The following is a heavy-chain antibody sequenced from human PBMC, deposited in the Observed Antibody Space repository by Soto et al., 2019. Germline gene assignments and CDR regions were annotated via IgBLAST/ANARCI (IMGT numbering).Heavy chain of an antibody. J-gene: IGHJ6*02. CDR3: ARGDCSSTSCYARGMDV. D-gene: IGHD2-2*01. CDR1: GCTFTSYG. Sequence: VASVKVSCKASGCTFTSYGISWVRQAPGQGLEWMGWISAYNGNTNYAQKLQGRVTMTTDTSTSTAYMELRSLRSDDTAVYYCARGDCSSTSCYARGMDVWGQGTTVTVSS. CDR2: ISAYNGNT. V-gene: IGHV1-18*04.